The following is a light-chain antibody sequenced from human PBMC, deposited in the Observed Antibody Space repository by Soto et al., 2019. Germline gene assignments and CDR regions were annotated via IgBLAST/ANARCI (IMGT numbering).Light chain of an antibody. Sequence: QSALTQPPSASGSPGQSVTISCTGSSSDVGGYNFVAWFQQYPGKAPKFVIFDVTKRPSGVPDRFSGSRSGNTAYLTVSGLQAEDEADYYCCSHAGSSTVFGVGTMLTVL. CDR3: CSHAGSSTV. V-gene: IGLV2-8*01. J-gene: IGLJ3*02. CDR1: SSDVGGYNF. CDR2: DVT.